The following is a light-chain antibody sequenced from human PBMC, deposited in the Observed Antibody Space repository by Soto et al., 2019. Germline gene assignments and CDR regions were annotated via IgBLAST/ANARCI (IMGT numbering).Light chain of an antibody. CDR2: GAS. V-gene: IGKV3-15*01. J-gene: IGKJ1*01. Sequence: EIVMTQSPATLSVSPGGRATLSCRASQSISDTLAWYQQKPGQAPRLLIYGASTRAPGFPARFSGSGSGTEFTLTIISLHSEDFAVYYCQQYNNWPRTFGQGTKVDI. CDR1: QSISDT. CDR3: QQYNNWPRT.